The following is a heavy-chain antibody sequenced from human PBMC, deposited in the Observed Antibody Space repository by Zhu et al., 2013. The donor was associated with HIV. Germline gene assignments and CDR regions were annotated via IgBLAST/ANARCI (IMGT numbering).Heavy chain of an antibody. CDR1: GYTFTNYY. J-gene: IGHJ5*02. Sequence: QVQLVQSGAEAKKPGASVKVSCKTYGYTFTNYYIHWVRQAPGQGLEWMGWINPKSGGTNFAQNFQGRVTMTRETSISTVSMELSRLTSDDSAIYYCASDLNDMAXVAWGQGTLVTVSS. V-gene: IGHV1-2*02. CDR2: INPKSGGT. D-gene: IGHD1-1*01. CDR3: ASDLNDMAXVA.